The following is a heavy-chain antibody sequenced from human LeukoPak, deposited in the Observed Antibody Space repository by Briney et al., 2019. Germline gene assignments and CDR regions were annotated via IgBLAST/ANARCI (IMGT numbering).Heavy chain of an antibody. V-gene: IGHV3-48*01. CDR3: ARDSIGSPMDV. D-gene: IGHD1-26*01. Sequence: GGSLRLSCAASGVTFSSYWMSWVRQAPGKGLEWDAYISSSGSTIYYAESVKGRFTISRDNAKKSLYLQMNSLRAEDTTVYYCARDSIGSPMDVWGKGTTVTVSS. CDR2: ISSSGSTI. CDR1: GVTFSSYW. J-gene: IGHJ6*03.